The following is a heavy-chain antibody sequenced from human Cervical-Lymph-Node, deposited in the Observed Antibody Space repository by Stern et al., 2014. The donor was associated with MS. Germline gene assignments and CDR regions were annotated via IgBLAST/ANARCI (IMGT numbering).Heavy chain of an antibody. V-gene: IGHV4-59*01. Sequence: LQLQESGPGLVKPSETLSPTCTVSGGSLRSYYWNWIRQAPGQGLEWLGFIYHTGSVNYNPSLSSRVAMSVDTSKNQFSLTVSSVTAADTAVYYCAREGEYCSGSRCYPFLDYWGQGTLVTVSS. J-gene: IGHJ4*02. CDR1: GGSLRSYY. D-gene: IGHD2-15*01. CDR3: AREGEYCSGSRCYPFLDY. CDR2: IYHTGSV.